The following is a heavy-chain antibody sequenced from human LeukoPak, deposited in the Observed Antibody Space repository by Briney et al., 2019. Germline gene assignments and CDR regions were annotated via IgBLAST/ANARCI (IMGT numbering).Heavy chain of an antibody. CDR3: ARVPRRGDRFDP. J-gene: IGHJ5*02. V-gene: IGHV1-8*01. CDR2: MNPDSGHT. Sequence: ASVKVSCKASGYTFTSYDINWVRQAAGQGLEWMGWMNPDSGHTGYAQKFQGRVTMTRNTSISTAYMELSSLTSEDTAVYYCARVPRRGDRFDPWGQGTLVTVSS. D-gene: IGHD2-2*01. CDR1: GYTFTSYD.